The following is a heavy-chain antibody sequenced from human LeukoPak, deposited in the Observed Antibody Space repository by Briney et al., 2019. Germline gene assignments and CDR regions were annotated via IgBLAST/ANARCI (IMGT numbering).Heavy chain of an antibody. CDR3: AKPVSGGLAVTADWFHP. CDR1: GFAFSFYA. Sequence: QPGGSLRLSCAASGFAFSFYAMSWLRQPPGKGLGWVSTINANSGTTSYAASVRGRFTISRDNSKNTLYLQVNTLRADDTATYYCAKPVSGGLAVTADWFHPWGQGTLVVVSS. D-gene: IGHD6-19*01. CDR2: INANSGTT. J-gene: IGHJ5*01. V-gene: IGHV3-23*01.